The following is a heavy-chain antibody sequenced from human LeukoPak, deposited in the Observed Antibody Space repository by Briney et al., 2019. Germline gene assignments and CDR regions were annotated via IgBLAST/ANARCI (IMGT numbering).Heavy chain of an antibody. D-gene: IGHD4/OR15-4a*01. CDR3: ARAPMVRANVVDY. CDR1: GFTFRNYW. J-gene: IGHJ4*02. CDR2: TNIVGGTS. Sequence: PGGSRRLSCAASGFTFRNYWMHWVRQAPGKGLVWVSRTNIVGGTSTYADSVQGRFSISRDNAKNTLYLQMNSLRAEDTAVCYCARAPMVRANVVDYWGQGTLVTVSS. V-gene: IGHV3-74*01.